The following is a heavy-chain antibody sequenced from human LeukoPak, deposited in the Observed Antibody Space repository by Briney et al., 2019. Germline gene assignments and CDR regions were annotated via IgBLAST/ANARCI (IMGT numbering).Heavy chain of an antibody. CDR1: GGSFSGYF. Sequence: SETLSLTSAVYGGSFSGYFWNWIRQPPGKALEWIGEINHSGNTNYNASLKSRVTISVDTSKNQISLKLTSVTAADTAIYYCAREGFYGSGRSLDSWGQGTLVTVS. CDR3: AREGFYGSGRSLDS. D-gene: IGHD3-10*01. CDR2: INHSGNT. V-gene: IGHV4-34*01. J-gene: IGHJ4*02.